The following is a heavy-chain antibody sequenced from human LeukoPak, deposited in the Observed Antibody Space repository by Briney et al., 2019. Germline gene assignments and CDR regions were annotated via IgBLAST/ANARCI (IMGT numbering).Heavy chain of an antibody. Sequence: ASVKVSCKASGYTFTGYYMHWVRQAPGQGLEWMGWINPNSGGTNYAQKFQGRVTMTRDTSISTAYMELSRLRSDDTAVYYCAGIDLGGRGDAFDIWGQGTMVTVSS. J-gene: IGHJ3*02. CDR2: INPNSGGT. D-gene: IGHD2-15*01. CDR3: AGIDLGGRGDAFDI. V-gene: IGHV1-2*02. CDR1: GYTFTGYY.